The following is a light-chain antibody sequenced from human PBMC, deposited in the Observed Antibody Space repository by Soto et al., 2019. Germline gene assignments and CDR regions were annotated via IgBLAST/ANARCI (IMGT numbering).Light chain of an antibody. CDR3: CSYAGSYTFGA. V-gene: IGLV2-11*01. CDR1: SGDVGGYNY. CDR2: DVT. J-gene: IGLJ2*01. Sequence: QSALTQPRSVSGSPGQSVTISCAGTSGDVGGYNYVSWYQQHPGKAPKLMIYDVTQRPSGVPDRFSGSKSGNTASLTISGLQAEDAADYYCCSYAGSYTFGAFGGGTKLAVL.